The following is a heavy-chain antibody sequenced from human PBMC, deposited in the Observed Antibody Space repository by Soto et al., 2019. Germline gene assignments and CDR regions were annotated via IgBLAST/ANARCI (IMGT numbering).Heavy chain of an antibody. D-gene: IGHD3-10*01. J-gene: IGHJ4*02. CDR3: AKRVAWFGESRFDY. CDR1: GYTFTSYG. CDR2: ISAYNGNT. V-gene: IGHV1-18*01. Sequence: ASVKVSCKASGYTFTSYGISWVRQAPGQGLEWMGWISAYNGNTNYAQKLQGRVTMTTDTSTSTAYMELSSLRSEDTAVYYCAKRVAWFGESRFDYWGQGTLVTVSS.